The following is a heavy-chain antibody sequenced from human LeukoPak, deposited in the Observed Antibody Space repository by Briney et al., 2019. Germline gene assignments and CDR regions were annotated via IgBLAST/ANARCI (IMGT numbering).Heavy chain of an antibody. CDR2: IDSSSSTK. Sequence: GGSLRLSCAASGFTFITYTMNWVRQAPGKGLEWVSSIDSSSSTKYYADSLKGRFTISRDNAKNSLYLQMNRLRAEDTAVYYCVRGGSRDYWGQGTLVTVSS. J-gene: IGHJ4*02. V-gene: IGHV3-21*01. CDR3: VRGGSRDY. CDR1: GFTFITYT. D-gene: IGHD2-15*01.